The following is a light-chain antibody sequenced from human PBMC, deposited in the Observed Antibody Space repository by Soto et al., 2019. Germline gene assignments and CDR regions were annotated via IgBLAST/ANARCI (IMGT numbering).Light chain of an antibody. CDR2: RAS. J-gene: IGKJ1*01. CDR3: QQYGSSGT. CDR1: QSVGST. Sequence: IVLTRAPAALSVSPVERVTLSCWASQSVGSTLNWYQQRPGQAPRLLIFRASNRATGIPDRFSGSGSGTDFTLTISRLEPEDFAVYYCQQYGSSGTFGQGTKVDIK. V-gene: IGKV3-20*01.